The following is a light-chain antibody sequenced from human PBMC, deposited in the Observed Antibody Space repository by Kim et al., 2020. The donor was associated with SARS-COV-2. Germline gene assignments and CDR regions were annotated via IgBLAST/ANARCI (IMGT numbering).Light chain of an antibody. J-gene: IGKJ2*01. V-gene: IGKV3-20*01. CDR1: QSVDNRY. Sequence: EIVVTQSPATLSLSPGGRATLSCRVSQSVDNRYLAWYQQRPGQGPRLLSSGASSSATGISDRFSGSGSRTDFTLTISRLETEDSAVYYCQQYDISPYNFGQGTKLEI. CDR2: GAS. CDR3: QQYDISPYN.